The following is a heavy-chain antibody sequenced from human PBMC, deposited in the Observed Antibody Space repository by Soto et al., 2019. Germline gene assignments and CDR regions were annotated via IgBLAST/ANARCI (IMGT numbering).Heavy chain of an antibody. Sequence: QVQLVQSGAEVKKPGASVKVSCKASGYTFTSYGISWVRQAPGQGLEWMGWISSYNGNTNHAQKLQGRVTMTTDTSTSTAYMELKSLRSKDTHVYYCAREYGSGSRFDYWGQGTLVTVSS. CDR3: AREYGSGSRFDY. CDR1: GYTFTSYG. D-gene: IGHD3-10*01. V-gene: IGHV1-18*01. CDR2: ISSYNGNT. J-gene: IGHJ4*02.